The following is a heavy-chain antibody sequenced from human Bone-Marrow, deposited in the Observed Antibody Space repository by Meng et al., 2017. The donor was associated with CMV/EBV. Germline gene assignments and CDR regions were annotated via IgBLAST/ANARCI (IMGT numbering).Heavy chain of an antibody. J-gene: IGHJ6*02. V-gene: IGHV3-30*19. D-gene: IGHD2-2*01. Sequence: GGSLRLSCAASGFTFSSYGMHWVRQAPGKGLEWVAVISYDGSNKYYADSVKGRFTISRDNSKNTLYLQMNSLRAEDTAVYYCARGGVVVVPAAISYYYYGMDVWGQGATVTVSS. CDR1: GFTFSSYG. CDR2: ISYDGSNK. CDR3: ARGGVVVVPAAISYYYYGMDV.